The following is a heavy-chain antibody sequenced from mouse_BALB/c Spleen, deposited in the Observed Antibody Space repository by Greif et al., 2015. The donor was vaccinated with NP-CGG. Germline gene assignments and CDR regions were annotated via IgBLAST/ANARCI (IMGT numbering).Heavy chain of an antibody. Sequence: VQLQQSGAELVKPGASVKLSCTASGFNIKDTYMHWVKQRPEQGLEWIGRIDPANGNTKYDPKFQGKATITADTSSNTAYLQLSSLTSEDTAVYYCARDYDGPWFAYWGQGTLVTVSA. CDR2: IDPANGNT. V-gene: IGHV14-3*02. D-gene: IGHD2-4*01. CDR3: ARDYDGPWFAY. CDR1: GFNIKDTY. J-gene: IGHJ3*01.